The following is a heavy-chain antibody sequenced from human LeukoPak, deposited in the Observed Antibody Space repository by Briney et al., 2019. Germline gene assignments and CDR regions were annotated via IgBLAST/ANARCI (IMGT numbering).Heavy chain of an antibody. Sequence: PSETLSLTCTVSGGSISSGSYYWSWIRQPAGKGLEWIGRIYTSGSTNYNPSLKSRVTISVGTSKNQFSLKLSSVTAADTAVYYCAADSGSYLRYWGQGTLVTVSS. D-gene: IGHD1-26*01. V-gene: IGHV4-61*02. CDR1: GGSISSGSYY. CDR2: IYTSGST. J-gene: IGHJ4*02. CDR3: AADSGSYLRY.